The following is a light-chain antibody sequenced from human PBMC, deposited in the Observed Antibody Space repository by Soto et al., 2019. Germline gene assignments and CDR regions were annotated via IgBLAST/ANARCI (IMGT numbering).Light chain of an antibody. CDR3: QQYGTSRWT. J-gene: IGKJ1*01. CDR2: GAS. V-gene: IGKV3-20*01. Sequence: EIVLTQSPGTLSLSPGERATLSCRASQSVSSSYLAWYQQKPGQAPRLLIYGASSRATGIPDRFSGSGSGTDFTLTISRLEPGDFAVYYCQQYGTSRWTFGHGTKVEIK. CDR1: QSVSSSY.